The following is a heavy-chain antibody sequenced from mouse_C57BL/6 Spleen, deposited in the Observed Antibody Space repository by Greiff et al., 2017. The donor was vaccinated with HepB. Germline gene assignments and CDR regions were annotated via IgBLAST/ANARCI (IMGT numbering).Heavy chain of an antibody. CDR2: IWRGGST. Sequence: VKLMESGPGLVQPSQSLSITCTVSGFSLTSYGVHWVRQSPGKGLEWLGVIWRGGSTDYNAAFMSRLSITKDNSKSQVFFKMNSQQADDTAIYYCAKEGGGFAYWGQGTLVTVSA. J-gene: IGHJ3*01. CDR3: AKEGGGFAY. CDR1: GFSLTSYG. V-gene: IGHV2-5*01.